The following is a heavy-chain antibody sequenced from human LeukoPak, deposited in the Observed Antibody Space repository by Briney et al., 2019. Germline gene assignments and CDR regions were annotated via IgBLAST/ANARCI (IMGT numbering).Heavy chain of an antibody. J-gene: IGHJ6*03. D-gene: IGHD3-22*01. Sequence: SETLSLTCTVSGGSIINYYWSWIRQPAGTGLEWVGRIYITGSTIYNPSLQSRLSMSVDTSKNQFSLRLTSVTAADTAVYYCARLKYYDSTGYSPGYYMDVWGKGITVTVSS. CDR3: ARLKYYDSTGYSPGYYMDV. CDR1: GGSIINYY. V-gene: IGHV4-4*07. CDR2: IYITGST.